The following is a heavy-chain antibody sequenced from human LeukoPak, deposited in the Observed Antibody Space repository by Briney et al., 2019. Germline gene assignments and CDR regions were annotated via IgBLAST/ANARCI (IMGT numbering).Heavy chain of an antibody. J-gene: IGHJ4*02. V-gene: IGHV3-7*01. D-gene: IGHD2-15*01. CDR2: IKQDGSEK. Sequence: GGSLRLSCAASGFTFSNYWMTWVRQAPGKGLEWVANIKQDGSEKYYVDSVKGRFTISRDNAKNSLYLQMNSLRAEDTAMYYCARDFSVVVVVAATLDYWGQGTLVTVSS. CDR1: GFTFSNYW. CDR3: ARDFSVVVVVAATLDY.